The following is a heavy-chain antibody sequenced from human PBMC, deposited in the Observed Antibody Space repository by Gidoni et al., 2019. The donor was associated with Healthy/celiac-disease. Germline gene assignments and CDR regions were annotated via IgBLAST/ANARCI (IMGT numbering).Heavy chain of an antibody. CDR1: GGSISSISYY. J-gene: IGHJ5*02. V-gene: IGHV4-39*01. CDR3: ARPRSPEGGFDT. CDR2: IYYSGST. Sequence: QLQLQESGPGLVKPSETLSLTCTVSGGSISSISYYWGWFRQPPGKGLEWIGSIYYSGSTYYSPSLKSRDTISVDTSKNKFSLKLSSVTAADTAVYYCARPRSPEGGFDTWGQGTLVTVSS.